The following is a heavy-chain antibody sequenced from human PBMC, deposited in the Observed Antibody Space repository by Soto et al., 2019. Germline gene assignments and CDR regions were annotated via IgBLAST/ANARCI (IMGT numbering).Heavy chain of an antibody. CDR1: GYAFASDG. Sequence: ASVKVSCKASGYAFASDGMSWVGQAPVQGLEWMRWVSAYNGNTNYAEKLQGRVTMTTETYTSTAYMELRSLRSDDTAVYYCARRKWLRLRFGGWFDPWGHGTLVTVYS. CDR2: VSAYNGNT. J-gene: IGHJ5*02. CDR3: ARRKWLRLRFGGWFDP. V-gene: IGHV1-18*01. D-gene: IGHD3-10*01.